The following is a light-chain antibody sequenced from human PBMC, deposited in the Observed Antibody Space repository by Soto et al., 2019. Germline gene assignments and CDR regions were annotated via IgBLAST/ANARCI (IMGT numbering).Light chain of an antibody. V-gene: IGLV1-44*01. CDR2: SNN. CDR3: AAWDDSLNGLV. CDR1: SSNIGSNT. Sequence: QAVVTQPPSASGTPGQRVTISCSGSSSNIGSNTVNWYQQLPGTAPKLLIYSNNQRPSGVPDRFSGSKSGTSASLAISGLQSEDEADYYCAAWDDSLNGLVFGTGTKVTV. J-gene: IGLJ1*01.